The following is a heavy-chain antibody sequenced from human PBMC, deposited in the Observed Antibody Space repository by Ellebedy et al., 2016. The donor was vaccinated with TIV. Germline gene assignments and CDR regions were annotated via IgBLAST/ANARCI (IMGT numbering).Heavy chain of an antibody. CDR2: ISGSGGST. J-gene: IGHJ5*02. CDR1: GFTLRSYG. D-gene: IGHD1-26*01. Sequence: PGGSLRLSCAASGFTLRSYGMSWVRQAPGKGLEWVSGISGSGGSTYYADSVKGRVTISRDNSKNTLYLQMNSLRAEDTAVYYCAKESGSYSSCFDPWGQGTLVTVSS. CDR3: AKESGSYSSCFDP. V-gene: IGHV3-23*01.